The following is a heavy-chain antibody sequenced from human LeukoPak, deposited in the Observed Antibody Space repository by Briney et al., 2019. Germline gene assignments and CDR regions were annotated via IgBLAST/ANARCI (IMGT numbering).Heavy chain of an antibody. V-gene: IGHV1-24*01. Sequence: GASVKVSCKVSGSSLTELSMHWVRQAPGKGLEWMGGFGPEHGETVYAQRFQGRVTMTEDRSTDTAYMGLSGLRSEDTAVYYCARSPAGGVVVPAAPYYYFDYWGQGTLVTVSS. CDR3: ARSPAGGVVVPAAPYYYFDY. CDR2: FGPEHGET. D-gene: IGHD2-2*01. J-gene: IGHJ4*02. CDR1: GSSLTELS.